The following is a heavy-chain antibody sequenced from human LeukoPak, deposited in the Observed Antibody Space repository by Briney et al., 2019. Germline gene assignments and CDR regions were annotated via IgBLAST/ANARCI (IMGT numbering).Heavy chain of an antibody. D-gene: IGHD6-19*01. CDR1: GYTFTGYS. V-gene: IGHV1-2*02. CDR2: INPNSGGT. Sequence: ASVKVSCMASGYTFTGYSIYWVRQAPGQGLEWMGWINPNSGGTNYAQKFQGRVTMTRDTSITTAYMELSSLRSDDTAVYYCARGLRVPGRYWGQGTLVTVSS. J-gene: IGHJ4*02. CDR3: ARGLRVPGRY.